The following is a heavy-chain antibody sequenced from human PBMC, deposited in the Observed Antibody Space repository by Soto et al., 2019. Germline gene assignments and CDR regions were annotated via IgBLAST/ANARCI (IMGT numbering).Heavy chain of an antibody. CDR2: VSHDGRNT. D-gene: IGHD3-10*01. CDR1: GFTFSDYA. Sequence: GGSLRLSCAASGFTFSDYAMHWVRQAPGKGLEWVAVVSHDGRNTHYADSVKGRFTISRDSSKNTVSLEMTSLRAEDTAVYYCVKEGVTMVRGARRGFYGMDVWGPGTTVTVSS. J-gene: IGHJ6*02. V-gene: IGHV3-30*18. CDR3: VKEGVTMVRGARRGFYGMDV.